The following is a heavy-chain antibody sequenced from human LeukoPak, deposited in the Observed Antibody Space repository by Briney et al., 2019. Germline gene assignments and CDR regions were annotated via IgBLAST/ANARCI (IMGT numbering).Heavy chain of an antibody. V-gene: IGHV4-4*07. CDR3: AREYSGYDYLNYYYYMDV. D-gene: IGHD5-12*01. J-gene: IGHJ6*03. Sequence: SETLSLTCTVSGGSISSYYWSWIRQPAGKGLEWIGRIYTSGSTNYNPSLKNRVTMSVDTSKNQFSLKLSSVTAADTAVYYCAREYSGYDYLNYYYYMDVWGKGTTVTVSS. CDR1: GGSISSYY. CDR2: IYTSGST.